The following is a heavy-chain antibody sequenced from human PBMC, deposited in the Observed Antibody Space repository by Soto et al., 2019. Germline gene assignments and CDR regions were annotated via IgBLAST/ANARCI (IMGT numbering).Heavy chain of an antibody. V-gene: IGHV3-23*01. Sequence: EVPLLESGGGLVQPGGSLRLSCAASGFTFSSYAMSWVRQAPGKGLEWVSAISGSGGSTYYADSVKGRFTISRDNSKNTLYLQMNSLRAEDTAVYYCAKDPYDSQDAFDIWGQGTMVTVSS. CDR2: ISGSGGST. J-gene: IGHJ3*02. D-gene: IGHD3-22*01. CDR3: AKDPYDSQDAFDI. CDR1: GFTFSSYA.